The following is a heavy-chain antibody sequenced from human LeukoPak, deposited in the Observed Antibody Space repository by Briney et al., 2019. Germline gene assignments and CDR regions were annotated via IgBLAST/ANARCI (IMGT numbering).Heavy chain of an antibody. Sequence: GGSLRLSCGASGFTFSSYWMHWVRQAPGKGLVWISRIDSDGSTTSYADSVKGRFTISRDNAKNTLYLQMNSLRAEDTAVYYCARGNYYGQDYWGQGTLVTVSS. CDR2: IDSDGSTT. D-gene: IGHD3-10*01. CDR1: GFTFSSYW. V-gene: IGHV3-74*01. CDR3: ARGNYYGQDY. J-gene: IGHJ4*02.